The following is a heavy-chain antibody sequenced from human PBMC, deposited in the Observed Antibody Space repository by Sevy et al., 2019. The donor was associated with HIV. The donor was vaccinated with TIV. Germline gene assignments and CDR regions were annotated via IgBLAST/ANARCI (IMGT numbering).Heavy chain of an antibody. J-gene: IGHJ4*02. CDR2: INHTGTL. Sequence: SETLSLTCAVYGGSFSGYFWNWIRQSPGKGLEWIGEINHTGTLKYNPSLKSGVTISVDASKNQLSLNLSSATAADTAIYYCARGRQAYVVVVPSTVPFDYWGQGTLVTVSS. CDR1: GGSFSGYF. D-gene: IGHD2-2*01. CDR3: ARGRQAYVVVVPSTVPFDY. V-gene: IGHV4-34*01.